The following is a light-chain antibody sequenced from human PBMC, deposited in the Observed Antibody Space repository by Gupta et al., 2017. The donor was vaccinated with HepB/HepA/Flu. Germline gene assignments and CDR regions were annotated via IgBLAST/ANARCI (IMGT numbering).Light chain of an antibody. Sequence: SSVLTQPPSVSVAPGKTARITCGGTNIGSKSVHCYQQKAGQAPVLLVYEDSNRPSGIPERFSGSNSGTTATLTISRVEAGDEADYYCQVWDRSSDLVLFGGGTKLTVL. J-gene: IGLJ2*01. CDR1: NIGSKS. CDR2: EDS. CDR3: QVWDRSSDLVL. V-gene: IGLV3-21*03.